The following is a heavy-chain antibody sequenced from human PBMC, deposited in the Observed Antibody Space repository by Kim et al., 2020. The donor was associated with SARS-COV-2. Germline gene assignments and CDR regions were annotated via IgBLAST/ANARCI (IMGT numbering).Heavy chain of an antibody. CDR2: MHNSGSP. Sequence: SETLSLTCTVAGAAISSSDYSWAWVRQPPGQGLEWIGSMHNSGSPFYNPSLKSQVTISGDTAKNQFSLKLSSVTTADTAVYYCARQPVSTYYYYYYMDV. CDR1: GAAISSSDYS. J-gene: IGHJ6*03. D-gene: IGHD4-4*01. CDR3: ARQPVSTYYYYYYMDV. V-gene: IGHV4-39*01.